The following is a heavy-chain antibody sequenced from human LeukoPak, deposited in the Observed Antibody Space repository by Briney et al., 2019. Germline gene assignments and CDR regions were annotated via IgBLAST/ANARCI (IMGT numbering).Heavy chain of an antibody. Sequence: SETLSLTCTVSGGSISSYYWSWIRQPPGKGLEWIGYIYYSGSTNYNPSLKSRVTISLDTSKNQFSLKLSSVTAADTAVYYCARGVVRGASDAFDIWGQGTMVTVSS. V-gene: IGHV4-59*01. CDR2: IYYSGST. D-gene: IGHD3-10*01. CDR1: GGSISSYY. J-gene: IGHJ3*02. CDR3: ARGVVRGASDAFDI.